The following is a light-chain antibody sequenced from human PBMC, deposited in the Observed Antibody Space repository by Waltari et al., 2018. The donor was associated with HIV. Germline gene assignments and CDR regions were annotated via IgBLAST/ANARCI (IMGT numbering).Light chain of an antibody. J-gene: IGLJ3*02. CDR3: CSYAGSTTWV. Sequence: QSVLTQPPSASGDPGQRVHISCSGITPNLGSSDLTWYQQFSRAAPKLLIYAEAQRPSGVSNRFSGSKSGNTASLTISGLQPEDEGNYYCCSYAGSTTWVFGGGTLLTVL. CDR1: TPNLGSSD. CDR2: AEA. V-gene: IGLV1-44*01.